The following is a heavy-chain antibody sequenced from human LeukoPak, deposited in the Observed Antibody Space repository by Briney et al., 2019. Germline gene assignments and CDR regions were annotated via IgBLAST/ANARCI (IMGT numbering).Heavy chain of an antibody. V-gene: IGHV3-30*18. CDR2: VSYDGSNK. CDR3: AKDLLSWSRSGSFDY. CDR1: GFTFSSYG. Sequence: PGGSLRLSCAASGFTFSSYGMHWVRQAPGKGLEWVAVVSYDGSNKYYADSVKGRFTISRDNSKNTLYLQMNSLRAEDTAVYYCAKDLLSWSRSGSFDYWGQGTLVTVSS. J-gene: IGHJ4*02. D-gene: IGHD2-8*02.